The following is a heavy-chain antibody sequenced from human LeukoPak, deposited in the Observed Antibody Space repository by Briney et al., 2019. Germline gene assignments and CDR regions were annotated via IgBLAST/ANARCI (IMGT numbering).Heavy chain of an antibody. CDR3: ARDISGYDFGFDY. CDR1: GFTFSTYS. J-gene: IGHJ4*02. CDR2: SGRSSDTI. V-gene: IGHV3-48*02. Sequence: GGSLRLSCAASGFTFSTYSMDWVRQAPGKGLEWVSYSGRSSDTIYYADSVKGRFTISRDNAKNSLYLQMNSLRDEDTAVYYCARDISGYDFGFDYWGQGTLVTVSS. D-gene: IGHD5-12*01.